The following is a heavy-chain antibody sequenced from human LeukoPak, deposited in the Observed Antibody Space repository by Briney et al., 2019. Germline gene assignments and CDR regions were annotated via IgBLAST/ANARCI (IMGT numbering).Heavy chain of an antibody. CDR1: GFTFNNYW. CDR2: INGDESEK. V-gene: IGHV3-7*01. Sequence: SGGSLRLSCVASGFTFNNYWMTWVRQAPGKGLEWVANINGDESEKYYVDSVKARFTISRDNAKNSLYLQMNSLRVDDTAIYYCSRGEGDDYWGQGTLVTVSS. D-gene: IGHD3-10*01. CDR3: SRGEGDDY. J-gene: IGHJ4*02.